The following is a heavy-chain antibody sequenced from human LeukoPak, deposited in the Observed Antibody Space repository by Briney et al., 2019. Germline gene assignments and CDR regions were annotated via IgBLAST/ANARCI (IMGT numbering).Heavy chain of an antibody. CDR2: INPNSGGT. Sequence: ASGKVSCKASGYTFTGYYMHWVRQAPGQGLEWMGRINPNSGGTNYAQKFQGRVTMTRDTSISTAYMELSRLRSGDTAVYYCARARGTSGSYFREDFDYWGQGTLVTVSS. CDR1: GYTFTGYY. CDR3: ARARGTSGSYFREDFDY. J-gene: IGHJ4*02. D-gene: IGHD3-10*01. V-gene: IGHV1-2*06.